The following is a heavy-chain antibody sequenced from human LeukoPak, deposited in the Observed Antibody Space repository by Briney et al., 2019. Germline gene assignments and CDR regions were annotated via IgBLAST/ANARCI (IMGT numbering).Heavy chain of an antibody. V-gene: IGHV4-31*03. CDR3: ARGVRFDSSGYYSLGFDY. CDR2: INYSGST. D-gene: IGHD3-22*01. J-gene: IGHJ4*02. CDR1: GGSISSGGYY. Sequence: SETLSLTCTVSGGSISSGGYYWSWIRQHPGKGLEWIGYINYSGSTYYNPSLKSRVTISVDTSKNQFSLKLSSVTAADTAVYYCARGVRFDSSGYYSLGFDYWGQGTLVTVSS.